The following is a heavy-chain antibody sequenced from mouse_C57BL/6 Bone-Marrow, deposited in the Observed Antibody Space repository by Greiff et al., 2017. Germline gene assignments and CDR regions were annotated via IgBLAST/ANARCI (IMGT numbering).Heavy chain of an antibody. CDR3: ASRLAWFAY. Sequence: VQLQESGAELARPGASVKLSCKASGYTFTSYGISWVKQRTGQGLEWIGEIYPRSGNTYYNEKFKGKATRTADKSSSTAYMELRSLTSEDSAVYFCASRLAWFAYWGQGTLVTVSA. CDR2: IYPRSGNT. CDR1: GYTFTSYG. J-gene: IGHJ3*01. D-gene: IGHD2-13*01. V-gene: IGHV1-81*01.